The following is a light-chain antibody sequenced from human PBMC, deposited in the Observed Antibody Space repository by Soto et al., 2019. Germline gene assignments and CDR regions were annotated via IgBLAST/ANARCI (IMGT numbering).Light chain of an antibody. Sequence: DILLTQSPASLSLSPGERATLTCRASQPLNLNYIARHQQKLGQAPRPLIYDASSRATGTPDRLSGTGSATDFTLTISRLEPEDFAVYYCHQYYRTPRTFGQGTKVDIK. CDR2: DAS. V-gene: IGKV3-20*01. CDR1: QPLNLNY. CDR3: HQYYRTPRT. J-gene: IGKJ1*01.